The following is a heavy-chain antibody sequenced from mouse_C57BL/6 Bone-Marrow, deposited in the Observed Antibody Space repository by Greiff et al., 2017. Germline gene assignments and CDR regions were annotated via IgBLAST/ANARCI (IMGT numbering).Heavy chain of an antibody. CDR1: GYTFTDYE. CDR3: TRLTGYFDD. D-gene: IGHD4-1*01. V-gene: IGHV1-15*01. Sequence: VKLQESGAELVRPGASVTLSCKASGYTFTDYEMHWVKQTPVHGLEWIGAIDPETGGTAYNQKFKGKAILTADKSSSTAYMELRSLTSEDSAVYYCTRLTGYFDDWGQGTTLTVSS. CDR2: IDPETGGT. J-gene: IGHJ2*01.